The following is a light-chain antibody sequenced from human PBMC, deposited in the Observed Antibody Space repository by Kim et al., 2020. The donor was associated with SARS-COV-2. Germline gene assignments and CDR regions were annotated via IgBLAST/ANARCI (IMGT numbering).Light chain of an antibody. Sequence: DIQMTQSPSTLSVSIGDRVTITCRASQRIGTWLAWYQQKPGKAPRLLIYEASSLDSGVPSRFSGSGSGTEFTLTISSLQTDDFATYYCQQYNRSPGLTFGGRTKVDIK. V-gene: IGKV1-5*03. CDR3: QQYNRSPGLT. CDR2: EAS. J-gene: IGKJ4*01. CDR1: QRIGTW.